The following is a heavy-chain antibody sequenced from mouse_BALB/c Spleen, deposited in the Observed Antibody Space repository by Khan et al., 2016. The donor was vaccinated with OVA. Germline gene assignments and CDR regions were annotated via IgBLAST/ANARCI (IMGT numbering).Heavy chain of an antibody. Sequence: VQLQQSGAELVKPGASVKLSCKASGYTFSSYYMNWVKQRPGQGLEWIGEINPNNGGTNFNEKFKSKAALTVDKPSTTAYMQISSLTSENAAVYDITKSGYDSFAYWGQGTLVTVST. D-gene: IGHD2-4*01. CDR2: INPNNGGT. CDR3: TKSGYDSFAY. J-gene: IGHJ3*01. V-gene: IGHV1S81*02. CDR1: GYTFSSYY.